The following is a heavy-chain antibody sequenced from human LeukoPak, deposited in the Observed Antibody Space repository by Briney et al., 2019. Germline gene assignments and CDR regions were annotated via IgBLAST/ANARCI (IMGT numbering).Heavy chain of an antibody. J-gene: IGHJ5*02. CDR3: ARLIAVAGT. D-gene: IGHD6-19*01. V-gene: IGHV3-7*01. CDR2: IKQDGSEK. Sequence: GGSLRLSCAVSGFTFSSWWMTWVRQAPGKGLEWVANIKQDGSEKNYVDSVKGRFTISRDNAKNSLYLQMNSLRAEDTAVYYCARLIAVAGTWGQGTLVTVSS. CDR1: GFTFSSWW.